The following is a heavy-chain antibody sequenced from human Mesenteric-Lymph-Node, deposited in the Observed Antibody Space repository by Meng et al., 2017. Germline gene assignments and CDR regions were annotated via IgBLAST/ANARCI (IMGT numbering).Heavy chain of an antibody. CDR3: ARAPIVVVVAATRYYYYYGMDV. J-gene: IGHJ6*02. CDR1: GGSFSGYY. D-gene: IGHD2-15*01. V-gene: IGHV4-34*01. CDR2: INHSGST. Sequence: SETLSLTCAVYGGSFSGYYWSWIRQPPGKGLEWIGEINHSGSTNYNPSLKSRVTISVDTSKNQCSLKLSSVTAADTAVYYCARAPIVVVVAATRYYYYYGMDVWGQGTTVTVSS.